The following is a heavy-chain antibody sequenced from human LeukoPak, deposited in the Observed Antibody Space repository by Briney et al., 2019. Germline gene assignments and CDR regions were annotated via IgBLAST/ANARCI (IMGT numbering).Heavy chain of an antibody. CDR2: LSNSGNT. J-gene: IGHJ4*02. CDR3: VRWTAGTTEDS. Sequence: ASETLSLTCTVSGGSLSSRSYYWGWIRQPPGQGLEWIGSLSNSGNTYYNPFLKSRVTISVDTSKNEFSLKLSSVTAADTAVYYCVRWTAGTTEDSWGQGTLVTVSS. V-gene: IGHV4-39*01. CDR1: GGSLSSRSYY. D-gene: IGHD1-1*01.